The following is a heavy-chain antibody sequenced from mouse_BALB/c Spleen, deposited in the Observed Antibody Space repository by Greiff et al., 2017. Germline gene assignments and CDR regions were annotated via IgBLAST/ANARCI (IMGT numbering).Heavy chain of an antibody. D-gene: IGHD4-1*01. CDR3: ARSLNWDEALFAY. CDR1: GYSFTSYW. J-gene: IGHJ3*01. CDR2: IHPSDSAT. V-gene: IGHV1-61*01. Sequence: QVQLQQSGAELVRPGASVKLSCKASGYSFTSYWMNWVKQRPGQGLEWIGTIHPSDSATRLNQKFKDKATLTVDKSSSTDYMQLSSPTSEDSAVYYCARSLNWDEALFAYWGQGTLVTVSA.